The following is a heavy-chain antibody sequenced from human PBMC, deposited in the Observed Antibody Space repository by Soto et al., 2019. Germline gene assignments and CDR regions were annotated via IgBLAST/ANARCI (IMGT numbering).Heavy chain of an antibody. Sequence: PGGSLRLSCAASGFTFCSYWMHWVRQAPGKGLVWVSRINSDGSSTSYADSVKGRFTISRDNAKNTLYLQMNSLRAEDTAVYYCARGGRYDFWSGYYNPEPYFDYWGQGTLVTVSS. CDR1: GFTFCSYW. CDR2: INSDGSST. D-gene: IGHD3-3*01. CDR3: ARGGRYDFWSGYYNPEPYFDY. J-gene: IGHJ4*02. V-gene: IGHV3-74*01.